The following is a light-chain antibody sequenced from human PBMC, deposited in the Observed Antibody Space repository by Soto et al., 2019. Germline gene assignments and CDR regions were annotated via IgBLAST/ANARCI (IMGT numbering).Light chain of an antibody. CDR1: SSSKW. CDR3: QHTTDFT. J-gene: IGKJ2*01. V-gene: IGKV1-5*01. Sequence: DIQMTQSRSALASSVGDTFTMTCRSSSKWLAWYQKKPGKAPKLLIYDVSNLERGVPPRFSGSTSGAESTLTITGLQPDDLGTYYCQHTTDFTFGQGTKVDIK. CDR2: DVS.